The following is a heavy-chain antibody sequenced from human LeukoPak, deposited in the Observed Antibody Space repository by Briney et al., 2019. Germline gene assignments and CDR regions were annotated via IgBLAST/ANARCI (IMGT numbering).Heavy chain of an antibody. V-gene: IGHV3-7*03. Sequence: GGSLRLSCAASGFTFSSYWMSWVRQAPGKGLEWVANIKQDGSEKYYVDSVKGRFTISRDNAKDSLYLQMNSLRAEDTAVYYCARSPYYYDRHFDYWGQGTLVTVSS. J-gene: IGHJ4*02. CDR2: IKQDGSEK. CDR3: ARSPYYYDRHFDY. CDR1: GFTFSSYW. D-gene: IGHD3-22*01.